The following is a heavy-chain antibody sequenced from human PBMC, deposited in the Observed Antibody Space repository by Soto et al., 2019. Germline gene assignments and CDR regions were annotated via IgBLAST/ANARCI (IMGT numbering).Heavy chain of an antibody. V-gene: IGHV3-21*01. Sequence: PGGSLSLSCAASGFTFTRYSMNWVRQAPRKGLEWVSSISSTTNYIYYADSMKGRFTVSRDNAKNSVYLEMNSLSAEDTAVYYCARESEDLTSNFDYWGQGTLVTVSS. J-gene: IGHJ4*02. CDR1: GFTFTRYS. CDR2: ISSTTNYI. CDR3: ARESEDLTSNFDY.